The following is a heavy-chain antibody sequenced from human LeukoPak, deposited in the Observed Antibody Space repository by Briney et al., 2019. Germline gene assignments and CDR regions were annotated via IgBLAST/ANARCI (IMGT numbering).Heavy chain of an antibody. Sequence: GGSLRLSCAASGFTLRSYWMHWVRQAPGKGLVWVSRIKTDGSSITNADSVKGRFTISRDNDKNTLYLQMNSLRAEDTAVYYCTRGQYSHGPFDYWGQGTLVTVSS. V-gene: IGHV3-74*01. D-gene: IGHD5-18*01. CDR3: TRGQYSHGPFDY. CDR1: GFTLRSYW. J-gene: IGHJ4*02. CDR2: IKTDGSSI.